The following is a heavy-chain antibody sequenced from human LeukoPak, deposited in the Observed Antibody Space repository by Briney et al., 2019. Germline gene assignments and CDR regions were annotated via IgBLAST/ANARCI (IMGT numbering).Heavy chain of an antibody. J-gene: IGHJ6*03. D-gene: IGHD2-2*01. Sequence: ASVKVSCKASSYNISSFGFSWVRQAPGQGLEWMGWISGDNDKKNYAQKVQDRVTMTTDTSTSTVYMELRSLRPDDTAVYYCARDTSYCSSTSCYGGGYMDVWGKGTTVSVSS. CDR3: ARDTSYCSSTSCYGGGYMDV. CDR2: ISGDNDKK. V-gene: IGHV1-18*01. CDR1: SYNISSFG.